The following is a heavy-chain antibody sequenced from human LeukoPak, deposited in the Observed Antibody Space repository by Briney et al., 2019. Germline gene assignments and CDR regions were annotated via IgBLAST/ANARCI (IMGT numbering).Heavy chain of an antibody. CDR1: GFTFSSYA. J-gene: IGHJ3*02. CDR2: ISGSGGST. Sequence: GGSLRLPCAASGFTFSSYAMSWVRQAPGKGLEWVSAISGSGGSTYYADSVKGRFTISRDNSENTLYLQMNSLRAEDTAVYYCAKDSRSGWPVDAFDIWGQGTMVTVSS. V-gene: IGHV3-23*01. D-gene: IGHD6-19*01. CDR3: AKDSRSGWPVDAFDI.